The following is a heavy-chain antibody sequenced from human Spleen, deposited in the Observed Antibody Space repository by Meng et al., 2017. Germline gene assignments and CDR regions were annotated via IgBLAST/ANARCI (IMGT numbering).Heavy chain of an antibody. CDR1: GYSFTRYW. CDR2: IYPGDSEA. J-gene: IGHJ3*02. CDR3: AREGVLATVRDAFDI. Sequence: KVSCKGFGYSFTRYWIGWVRQMPGKGLEWMGIIYPGDSEARYSPSFQGQVTISADKSSDTAYLQWSSLKASDTAMYYCAREGVLATVRDAFDIWGQGTMVTVSS. V-gene: IGHV5-51*01. D-gene: IGHD5-24*01.